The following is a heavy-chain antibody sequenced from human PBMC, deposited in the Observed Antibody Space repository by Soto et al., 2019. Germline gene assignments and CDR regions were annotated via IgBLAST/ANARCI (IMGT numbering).Heavy chain of an antibody. CDR3: ARELRMVFDY. J-gene: IGHJ4*02. CDR2: IYYSGST. Sequence: SETLSLTCTVSGGSISSYYWSWIRQPPGKGLEWIGYIYYSGSTNYNPSLKSRVTISVDTSKNQFSLKLSSVTAADTAVYYCARELRMVFDYWGQGTLVTVSS. D-gene: IGHD2-8*01. CDR1: GGSISSYY. V-gene: IGHV4-59*01.